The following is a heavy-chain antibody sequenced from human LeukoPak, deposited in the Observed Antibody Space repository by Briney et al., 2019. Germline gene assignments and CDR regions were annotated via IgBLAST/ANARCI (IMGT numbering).Heavy chain of an antibody. V-gene: IGHV3-23*01. Sequence: GGSLRLSCAASGFTFSHYAMSWVRQAPGKGLEWVSGISTSGTTSYYRDSVKGRFTISRDNSKNTLYLQMNSLRAEDTAVYYCAKVGYSSSWYRGYFDYWGQGTLVTVSS. J-gene: IGHJ4*02. CDR1: GFTFSHYA. CDR3: AKVGYSSSWYRGYFDY. CDR2: ISTSGTTS. D-gene: IGHD6-13*01.